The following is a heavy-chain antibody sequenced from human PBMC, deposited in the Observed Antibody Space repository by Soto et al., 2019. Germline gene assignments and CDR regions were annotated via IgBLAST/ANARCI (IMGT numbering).Heavy chain of an antibody. Sequence: GGSLRLSCVASGSNFSRYGMGLVRQVLGKGLEWMANIKEAGSEKNYIDSVKGRFTISRDNGKNSLYLQMTSLRAEDTAVYYCARHPGRTDNYQNDYWGQGTLVTVSS. D-gene: IGHD3-10*01. J-gene: IGHJ4*02. CDR2: IKEAGSEK. V-gene: IGHV3-7*01. CDR3: ARHPGRTDNYQNDY. CDR1: GSNFSRYG.